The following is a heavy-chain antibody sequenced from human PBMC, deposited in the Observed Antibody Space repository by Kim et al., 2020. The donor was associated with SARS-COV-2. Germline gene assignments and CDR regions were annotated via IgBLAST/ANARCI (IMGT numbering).Heavy chain of an antibody. D-gene: IGHD1-26*01. CDR3: AKDSFGGSLLLGYFDL. Sequence: GGSLRLSCAASGFTFSSYAMSWVRQAPGKGLEWVSAISGSGGSTYYADSVKGRFTISRDNSKNTLYLQMNSLRAEDTAVYYCAKDSFGGSLLLGYFDLWGRGTLVTVSS. J-gene: IGHJ2*01. CDR1: GFTFSSYA. CDR2: ISGSGGST. V-gene: IGHV3-23*01.